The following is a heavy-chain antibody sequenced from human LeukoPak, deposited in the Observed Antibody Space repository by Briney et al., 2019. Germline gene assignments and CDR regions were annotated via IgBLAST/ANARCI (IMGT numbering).Heavy chain of an antibody. Sequence: PGRSLRLSCAASGFTFSSYGMHWVRQAPGKGLEWVAVISYDGSNKYYADSVKGRFTISRDNSKNTLYLQMNSLRAEDTAVYYCARCSYDILPGYCNYWGQGTLVTVSS. CDR3: ARCSYDILPGYCNY. CDR2: ISYDGSNK. V-gene: IGHV3-30*03. CDR1: GFTFSSYG. J-gene: IGHJ4*02. D-gene: IGHD3-9*01.